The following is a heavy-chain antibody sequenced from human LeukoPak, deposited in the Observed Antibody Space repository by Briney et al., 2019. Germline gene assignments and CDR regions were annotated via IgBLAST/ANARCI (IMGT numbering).Heavy chain of an antibody. CDR1: GYTFTSYA. CDR2: ISGSGGST. D-gene: IGHD6-13*01. J-gene: IGHJ5*02. CDR3: AKPRPSYSSSWYDH. V-gene: IGHV3-23*01. Sequence: GGSLRLSCAASGYTFTSYAMSWVRQAPGKGLEWVSAISGSGGSTYYANSVKGRFTISRDNSKNTLYLQMNSLRAEDTAVYYCAKPRPSYSSSWYDHWGQGTLVTVSS.